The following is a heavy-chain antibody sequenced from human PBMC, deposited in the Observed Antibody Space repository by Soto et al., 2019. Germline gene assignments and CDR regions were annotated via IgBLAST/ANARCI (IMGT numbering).Heavy chain of an antibody. D-gene: IGHD3-10*01. V-gene: IGHV5-10-1*04. CDR3: ARQGGTMVRGVTSYYYYYGMDV. CDR2: IDPSDSYT. J-gene: IGHJ6*02. CDR1: GYSFTSYW. Sequence: GESLKISCKGSGYSFTSYWISWVRQMPGKGLEWMGRIDPSDSYTRYSPSFQGQVTISADKSISTAYLQWSSLKASDTAMYYCARQGGTMVRGVTSYYYYYGMDVWGQGTTVTVSS.